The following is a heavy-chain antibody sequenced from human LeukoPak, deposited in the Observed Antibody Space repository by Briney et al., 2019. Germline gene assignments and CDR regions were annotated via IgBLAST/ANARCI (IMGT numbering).Heavy chain of an antibody. D-gene: IGHD6-19*01. J-gene: IGHJ6*04. Sequence: AGGSLRLSCAASGFTFSDYYMSWIRQPPGKGLEWIGEINHSGSTNYNPSLKSRVTISVDTSKNQLSLKLSSVTAADTAVYYCARGQWLVHYYYYGMDVWGKGTTVTVSS. CDR2: INHSGST. CDR1: GFTFSDYY. CDR3: ARGQWLVHYYYYGMDV. V-gene: IGHV4-34*01.